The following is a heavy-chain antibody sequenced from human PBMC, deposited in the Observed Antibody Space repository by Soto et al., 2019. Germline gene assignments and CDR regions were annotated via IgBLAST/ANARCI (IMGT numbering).Heavy chain of an antibody. CDR1: GFSLSSTRVA. CDR2: IYWDDDK. CDR3: AHSVVAGLGYYFDY. Sequence: QITLKESGPTLVKPTQTLTLTCTFSGFSLSSTRVAVGWIRQPPGTALEWLALIYWDDDKRYSPFLKSRLTITTDTSKIQVVLTMTNMDPVDTATYYCAHSVVAGLGYYFDYWCQGTLVSVSS. D-gene: IGHD6-19*01. V-gene: IGHV2-5*02. J-gene: IGHJ4*02.